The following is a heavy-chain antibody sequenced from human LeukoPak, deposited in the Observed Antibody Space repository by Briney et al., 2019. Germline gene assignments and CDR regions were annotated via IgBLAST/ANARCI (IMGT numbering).Heavy chain of an antibody. CDR1: GYTFTTYY. CDR3: ARDRKGLITMIVSGGLDV. J-gene: IGHJ3*01. V-gene: IGHV1-46*01. Sequence: GASVKVSCKASGYTFTTYYMHWVRQAPGQGLEWMGIINPNGGFTTFAQKFQGRVTMTRDTSTSSVYMELSSLTSEDTAVYYCARDRKGLITMIVSGGLDVWGQGTMVTVSS. D-gene: IGHD3-22*01. CDR2: INPNGGFT.